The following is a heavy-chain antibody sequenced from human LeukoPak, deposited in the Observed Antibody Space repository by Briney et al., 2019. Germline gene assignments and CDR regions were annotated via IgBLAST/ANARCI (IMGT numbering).Heavy chain of an antibody. CDR3: AGSYCGGDCYPLDAFDI. D-gene: IGHD2-21*02. V-gene: IGHV4-4*02. J-gene: IGHJ3*02. Sequence: SETLSLTCAVSGGSISSSNWWSWVRQPPGKGLEWIGEINHSGSTNYNPSLKSRVTISVDTSKNQFSLKLSSVTAADTAVYYCAGSYCGGDCYPLDAFDIWGQGTMVTVSS. CDR2: INHSGST. CDR1: GGSISSSNW.